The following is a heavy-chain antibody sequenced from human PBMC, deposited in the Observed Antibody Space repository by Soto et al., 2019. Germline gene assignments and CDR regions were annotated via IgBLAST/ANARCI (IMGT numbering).Heavy chain of an antibody. CDR2: INPSGGST. CDR3: ARDRLIVVVPAATAHGMDV. J-gene: IGHJ6*02. V-gene: IGHV1-46*01. CDR1: GYTFTSYY. Sequence: ASVKVSCKASGYTFTSYYMHWVRQAPGQGLEWMGIINPSGGSTSYAQKFQGRVTMTRDTSTSTVYMELSSLRSEDTAVYYCARDRLIVVVPAATAHGMDVWGQGTTVTV. D-gene: IGHD2-2*01.